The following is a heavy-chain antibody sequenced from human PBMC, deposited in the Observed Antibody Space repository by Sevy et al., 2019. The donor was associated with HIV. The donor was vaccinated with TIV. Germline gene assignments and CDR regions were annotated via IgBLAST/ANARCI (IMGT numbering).Heavy chain of an antibody. Sequence: ASVKVSCKASGYTFNSFYIHWVRQAPGQGLEWMGWINPYSGGTHYAQKFQGRVTLTRDTSISVAYMDLTSLRSNDTAVYYCVRDRFYGGGSVTFAGDFWGQGTLVTVSS. D-gene: IGHD4-17*01. CDR3: VRDRFYGGGSVTFAGDF. CDR1: GYTFNSFY. V-gene: IGHV1-2*02. CDR2: INPYSGGT. J-gene: IGHJ4*02.